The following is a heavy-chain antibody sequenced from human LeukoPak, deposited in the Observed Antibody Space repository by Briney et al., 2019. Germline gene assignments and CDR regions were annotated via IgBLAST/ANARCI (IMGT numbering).Heavy chain of an antibody. V-gene: IGHV3-7*01. D-gene: IGHD3-22*01. J-gene: IGHJ4*02. Sequence: GGSLRLSCAASGLTIIKYWMSWVRQAPGKGLEWVANINQGGSEKDYVDSVKGRFTISRDNAKNSLFLQMNSLRAEDTALYYCVHHYFDSSGYYHGYWGQGTLVTVSS. CDR3: VHHYFDSSGYYHGY. CDR2: INQGGSEK. CDR1: GLTIIKYW.